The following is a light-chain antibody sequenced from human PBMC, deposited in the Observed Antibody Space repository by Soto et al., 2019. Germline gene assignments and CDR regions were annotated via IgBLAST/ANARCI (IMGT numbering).Light chain of an antibody. V-gene: IGLV2-14*02. Sequence: QSVLTQPASVSGSPGQSITISCTGTSNTIGGYNVVSWYQQHPGKAPKVIIYEGIKRPSGVSNRFSGSISGSTASLTISGLQAEDEADYYCSSYTTSSTRVFGPGTKVTVL. J-gene: IGLJ1*01. CDR2: EGI. CDR3: SSYTTSSTRV. CDR1: SNTIGGYNV.